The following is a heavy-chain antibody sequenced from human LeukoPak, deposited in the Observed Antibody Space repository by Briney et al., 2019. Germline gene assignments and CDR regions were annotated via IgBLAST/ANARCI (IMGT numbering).Heavy chain of an antibody. Sequence: GGSLRLSCVVSGFSVSGNYMSWVRQAPAQGLEWVSFINTAGTTYHTDSVKGRFTISRDNSKNTLYLQMNSLRADDTAIYYCARGGQHSDFDSWGQGALVTVSS. D-gene: IGHD2/OR15-2a*01. CDR3: ARGGQHSDFDS. V-gene: IGHV3-66*01. J-gene: IGHJ4*02. CDR2: INTAGTT. CDR1: GFSVSGNY.